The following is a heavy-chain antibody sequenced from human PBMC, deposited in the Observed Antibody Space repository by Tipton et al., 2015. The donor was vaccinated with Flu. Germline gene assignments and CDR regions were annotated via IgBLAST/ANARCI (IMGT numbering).Heavy chain of an antibody. Sequence: SLRLSCAASGFTFDTYDMHWVRQAPGKGLEWVAFTRFDGSNEHADSVKGRFAISRDNFENTLYLQMNSLRTDDTAVYYCAPSPYRGQGSLVTVSS. CDR3: APSPY. J-gene: IGHJ4*02. D-gene: IGHD3-16*01. CDR2: TRFDGSNE. V-gene: IGHV3-30*02. CDR1: GFTFDTYD.